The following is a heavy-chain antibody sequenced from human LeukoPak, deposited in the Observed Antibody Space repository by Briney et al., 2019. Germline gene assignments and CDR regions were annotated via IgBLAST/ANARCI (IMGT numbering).Heavy chain of an antibody. CDR3: ARDRRIAAAANWFDP. J-gene: IGHJ5*02. Sequence: ASVKVSCKASGYTFTGYYMHWVRQAPGQGLEWMGRINPNSGGTNYAQKFQGRVTMTRDTSISTAYMELSRLRSDDTAVYYFARDRRIAAAANWFDPWGQGTLVTVSS. CDR2: INPNSGGT. V-gene: IGHV1-2*06. D-gene: IGHD6-13*01. CDR1: GYTFTGYY.